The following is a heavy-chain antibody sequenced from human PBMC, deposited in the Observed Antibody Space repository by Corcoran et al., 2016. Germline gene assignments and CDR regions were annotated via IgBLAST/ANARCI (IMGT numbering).Heavy chain of an antibody. J-gene: IGHJ4*02. CDR3: ARGDITAMAADY. Sequence: EVQLVESGGGLVQPGGSLRLSCAASGFTFSSYWMHWVRQPPGKGLVWVSRSNGDGSDTRNADSVNGRFTVSRDNAKNTLYLQMNSLRDDDTAVYYCARGDITAMAADYWGQGTLVTVSS. CDR2: SNGDGSDT. D-gene: IGHD5-18*01. V-gene: IGHV3-74*01. CDR1: GFTFSSYW.